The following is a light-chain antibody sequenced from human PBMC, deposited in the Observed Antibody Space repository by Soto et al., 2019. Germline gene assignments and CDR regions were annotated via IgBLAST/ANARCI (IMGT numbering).Light chain of an antibody. Sequence: QSALTQPPSASGSPGQSGTISCTGTSSDVGDYNYVSWYQQHPGKAPKLMIYEVSKRPSGVPDRFSGSKSGNTASLTVSGLQAEDEADYYCSSYAGSNNFGVFGGGTKLTVL. V-gene: IGLV2-8*01. CDR2: EVS. CDR3: SSYAGSNNFGV. J-gene: IGLJ2*01. CDR1: SSDVGDYNY.